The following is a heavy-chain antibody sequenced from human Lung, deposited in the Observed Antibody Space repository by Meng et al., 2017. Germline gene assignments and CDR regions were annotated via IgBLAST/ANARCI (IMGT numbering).Heavy chain of an antibody. D-gene: IGHD2-21*02. CDR3: ARGADWVIFDH. CDR2: INTDASST. Sequence: GESLKISCAASGFTFSSYNMHWVRQTPGEGLVWVSRINTDASSTTYADSVKGRFTISRDDAKNTVYLQMSSLRAEDTAVYYCARGADWVIFDHWGQGALVTVSS. CDR1: GFTFSSYN. V-gene: IGHV3-74*03. J-gene: IGHJ4*02.